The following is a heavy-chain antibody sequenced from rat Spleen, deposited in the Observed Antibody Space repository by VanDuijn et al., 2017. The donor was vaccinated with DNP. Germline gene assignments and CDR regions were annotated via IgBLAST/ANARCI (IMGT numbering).Heavy chain of an antibody. CDR2: ISTGGGNT. CDR3: ARGRLYPHYAMDA. V-gene: IGHV5S23*01. D-gene: IGHD1-2*01. Sequence: EVQLVESGGGLVQPGRSLTLSCAASGFSFNDYNMAWVRQAPKKGLEWVASISTGGGNTYYRDSVKGRFTVSRDNAKNTLYLQMNSLRSEDTATYYCARGRLYPHYAMDAWGQGTSVTVSS. J-gene: IGHJ4*01. CDR1: GFSFNDYN.